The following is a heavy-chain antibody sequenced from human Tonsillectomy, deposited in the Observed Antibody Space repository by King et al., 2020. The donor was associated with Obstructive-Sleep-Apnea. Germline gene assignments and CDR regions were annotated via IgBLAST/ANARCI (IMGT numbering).Heavy chain of an antibody. CDR2: IYHSGRT. V-gene: IGHV4-38-2*02. Sequence: QLQESGPGLVTPSETLSLTCTVSGYSISSGYYWGWIRQPPGKGLEWIGSIYHSGRTYYNTSLKSRVTISVDTSKNQFSLKLSSVTASDTAVYYCASPREGWSIMRYWGQGTLVTVSS. CDR1: GYSISSGYY. CDR3: ASPREGWSIMRY. D-gene: IGHD3-16*01. J-gene: IGHJ4*02.